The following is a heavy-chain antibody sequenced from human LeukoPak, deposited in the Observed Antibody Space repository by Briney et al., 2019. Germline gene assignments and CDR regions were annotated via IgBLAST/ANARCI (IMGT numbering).Heavy chain of an antibody. V-gene: IGHV3-53*01. J-gene: IGHJ3*02. CDR3: AREIGQLGGAFDI. CDR1: GFTVSTVY. D-gene: IGHD7-27*01. Sequence: GGTLRLSCAASGFTVSTVYMTWVRQAPGKGLEWVSVIYGGPTAFYADSVKDRFTISRDNPKNTLNLQMNSLRAEDTAVYYCAREIGQLGGAFDIWGQGTMVTVSS. CDR2: IYGGPTA.